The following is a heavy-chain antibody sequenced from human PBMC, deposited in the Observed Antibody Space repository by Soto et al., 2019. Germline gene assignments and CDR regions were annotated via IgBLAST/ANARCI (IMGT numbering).Heavy chain of an antibody. V-gene: IGHV3-73*01. CDR2: IRSKANSYAT. CDR1: GLTFSGSA. Sequence: EVQLVESGGGLVQPGGSLKLSCAASGLTFSGSAMHWVRQASGKGLEWVGRIRSKANSYATEYAASVKGRFTISRDDSKNTAYLQMNSLKTEDTALYYCTRHADLGYCSSTSCYDFDCWGQGTLVTVSS. J-gene: IGHJ4*02. CDR3: TRHADLGYCSSTSCYDFDC. D-gene: IGHD2-2*01.